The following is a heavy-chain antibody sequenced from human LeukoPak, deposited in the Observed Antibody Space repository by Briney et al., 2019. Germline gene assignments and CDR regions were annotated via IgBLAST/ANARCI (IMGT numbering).Heavy chain of an antibody. Sequence: SETLSLTCAVYGESFSDYYWSWIRQPQGKGLEWVGEVSHTGRTSYSPSLKSRVTISVDTSKNQFSLRLTSVTAADAAIYYCARGSTGPRLADWGQGTLVTVSS. D-gene: IGHD1-1*01. CDR1: GESFSDYY. J-gene: IGHJ4*02. CDR3: ARGSTGPRLAD. V-gene: IGHV4-34*01. CDR2: VSHTGRT.